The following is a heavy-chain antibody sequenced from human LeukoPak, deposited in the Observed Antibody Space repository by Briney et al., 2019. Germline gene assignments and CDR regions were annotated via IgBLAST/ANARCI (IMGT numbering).Heavy chain of an antibody. J-gene: IGHJ4*02. CDR3: GTSGGVFDY. CDR2: INHSGST. D-gene: IGHD3-10*01. V-gene: IGHV4-34*01. Sequence: PSETLSLTCAVYGGSFSGYYWSWIRQPPGKGLEWIGEINHSGSTNYNPSLKSRVTISVDTSKNQFSLRLSSVTAADTAVYYCGTSGGVFDYWGQGTLVTVSS. CDR1: GGSFSGYY.